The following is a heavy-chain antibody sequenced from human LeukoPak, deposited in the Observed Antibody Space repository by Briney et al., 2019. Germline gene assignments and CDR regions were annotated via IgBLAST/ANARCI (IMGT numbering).Heavy chain of an antibody. Sequence: PSETLILTCTVSGGSISSSTYYWGWIRQPPGKGLEWIGSIYYSGSTYYNPSLQSRVTISVDTSKNQFSLKLSSVTAADTAVYYCARRWYSYGHQTFDYWGQGTLVTVSS. CDR1: GGSISSSTYY. V-gene: IGHV4-39*01. CDR3: ARRWYSYGHQTFDY. CDR2: IYYSGST. J-gene: IGHJ4*02. D-gene: IGHD5-18*01.